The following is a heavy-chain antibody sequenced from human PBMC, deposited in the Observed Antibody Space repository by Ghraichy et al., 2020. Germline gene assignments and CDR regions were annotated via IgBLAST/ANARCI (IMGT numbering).Heavy chain of an antibody. D-gene: IGHD6-13*01. CDR3: AKDNVVGQQLVHNWFDP. Sequence: SLRLSCAASGFTFDDYAMHWVRQVPGKGLEWVSGISWNSGSIGYADSVKSRFTISRDNAKNSLYLQMNSLRAEDTALYYCAKDNVVGQQLVHNWFDPWGQGTLVTVSS. CDR1: GFTFDDYA. J-gene: IGHJ5*02. V-gene: IGHV3-9*01. CDR2: ISWNSGSI.